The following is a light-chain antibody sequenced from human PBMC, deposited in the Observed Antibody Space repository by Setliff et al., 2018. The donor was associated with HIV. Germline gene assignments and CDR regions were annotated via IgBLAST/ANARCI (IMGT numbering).Light chain of an antibody. J-gene: IGLJ2*01. CDR1: SSDVGAYNY. CDR2: EVN. Sequence: QSALTQPPSASGSPGQSVTISCTGTSSDVGAYNYVSWYQQHPGKAPKLMIYEVNKRPSGVPDRFSGSKSGNTASLTVSGLQAEDEADYYCTSYAGRNNFVVFGGGTKVTVL. V-gene: IGLV2-8*01. CDR3: TSYAGRNNFVV.